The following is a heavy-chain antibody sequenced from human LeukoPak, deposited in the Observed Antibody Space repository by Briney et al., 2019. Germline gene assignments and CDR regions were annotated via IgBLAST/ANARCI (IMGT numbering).Heavy chain of an antibody. CDR1: GFTFSSYW. V-gene: IGHV3-7*01. Sequence: GGSLRLSCAASGFTFSSYWMSWVRQAPGKGLEWVANIKQDGSEKYYVDSVKGRFTISRDSAKNSLYLQMNSLRAEDTAAYYCASSSGYRDDAFDIWGRGTMVTVSS. J-gene: IGHJ3*02. D-gene: IGHD3-22*01. CDR2: IKQDGSEK. CDR3: ASSSGYRDDAFDI.